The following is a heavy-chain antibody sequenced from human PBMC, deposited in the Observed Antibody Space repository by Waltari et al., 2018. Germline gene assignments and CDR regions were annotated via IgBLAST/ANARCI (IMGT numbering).Heavy chain of an antibody. CDR1: GFTFSSHE. J-gene: IGHJ2*01. D-gene: IGHD4-17*01. CDR2: ISSSGYTI. Sequence: EVQLVESGGGLVQPGGSLSLSCAASGFTFSSHEMNWVRQAPGEGLEWVSYISSSGYTIYYADSVKGRFTVSRDNAKNSLYLQMNSLRPDDTAVYYCARVAYGDYPNWYFDLWGRGTLVTVSS. CDR3: ARVAYGDYPNWYFDL. V-gene: IGHV3-48*03.